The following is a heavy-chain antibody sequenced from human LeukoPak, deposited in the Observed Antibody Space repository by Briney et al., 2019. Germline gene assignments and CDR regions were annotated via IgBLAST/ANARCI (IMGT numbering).Heavy chain of an antibody. Sequence: SETLSLTCAVYGGSFSGYYWSWIRQPPGKGLEWIGEINHSGSTNYNPSLKSRVTISVDTSKNQFSLKLSSVTAADTAVYYCAARETLEGILFTMIPGSFDYWGQETPGTVSS. J-gene: IGHJ4*03. V-gene: IGHV4-34*01. CDR1: GGSFSGYY. D-gene: IGHD3-22*01. CDR2: INHSGST. CDR3: AARETLEGILFTMIPGSFDY.